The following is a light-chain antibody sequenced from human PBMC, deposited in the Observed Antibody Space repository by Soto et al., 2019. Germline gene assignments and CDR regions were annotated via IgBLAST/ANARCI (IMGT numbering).Light chain of an antibody. CDR1: QSISSW. V-gene: IGKV1-5*03. Sequence: DIQMTQSPSTLSASVGDRVTITCRASQSISSWLAWYQQKPGKAPKLLIYKASSLESGVPSRFSGSGSGTEFTLTISSLQPDDFATYYCQQDNSYDWTCGQGTKVEIK. CDR3: QQDNSYDWT. CDR2: KAS. J-gene: IGKJ1*01.